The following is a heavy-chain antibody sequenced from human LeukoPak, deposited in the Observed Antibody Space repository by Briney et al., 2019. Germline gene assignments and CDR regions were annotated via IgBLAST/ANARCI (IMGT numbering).Heavy chain of an antibody. CDR2: IYSGGST. CDR3: ARDPPLDGWGDY. CDR1: GLTVATTY. J-gene: IGHJ4*02. Sequence: PGGSLRLPCAASGLTVATTYMSWVRQAPGKGLEWVSLIYSGGSTYYADSVKGRFTISRDNSKNTLYLQMDSLSAEYTAVYYCARDPPLDGWGDYWGQGTLVTVSS. D-gene: IGHD3-10*01. V-gene: IGHV3-53*01.